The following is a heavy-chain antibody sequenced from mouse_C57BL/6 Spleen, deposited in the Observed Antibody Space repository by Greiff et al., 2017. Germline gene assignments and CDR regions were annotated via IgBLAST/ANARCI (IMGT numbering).Heavy chain of an antibody. Sequence: VQLKQSGPELVKPGASVKISCKASGYSFTGYYMNWVKQSPEKSLEWIGEINPSTGGTTYNQKFKAKATLTVDKSSSTAYMQLKSLTSEDSAVYYCARWEYGSSPAWFAYWGQGTLVTVSA. CDR3: ARWEYGSSPAWFAY. J-gene: IGHJ3*01. V-gene: IGHV1-42*01. D-gene: IGHD1-1*01. CDR2: INPSTGGT. CDR1: GYSFTGYY.